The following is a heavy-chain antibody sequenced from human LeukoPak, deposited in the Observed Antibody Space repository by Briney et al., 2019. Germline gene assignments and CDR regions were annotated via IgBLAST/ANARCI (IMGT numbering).Heavy chain of an antibody. V-gene: IGHV4-39*01. J-gene: IGHJ6*02. CDR3: ARHRPWGFIAVSGYYYYGMDV. Sequence: SETLSLTCTVSGGSISSSSYYWGWIRQPPGQGLEWIGSIYYSGSTYYNPSPKSRVTISVDTSKNQFSLKLSSVTAADTAVYYCARHRPWGFIAVSGYYYYGMDVWGQGTTVTVSS. D-gene: IGHD6-19*01. CDR1: GGSISSSSYY. CDR2: IYYSGST.